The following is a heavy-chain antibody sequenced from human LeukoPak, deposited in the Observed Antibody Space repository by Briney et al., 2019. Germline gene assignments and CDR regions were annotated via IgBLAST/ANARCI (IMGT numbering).Heavy chain of an antibody. J-gene: IGHJ4*02. V-gene: IGHV1-8*01. D-gene: IGHD2/OR15-2a*01. CDR1: GYTFTSYD. CDR3: VRAKNRRVRPQYYFDY. Sequence: GASVKVSCKASGYTFTSYDINWVRQATGQGLEWMGWINPNSGNTGYAQKFQGRVTMTRNTSISTAYMELSSLRSEESAVYYCVRAKNRRVRPQYYFDYWGQGTLVTVSS. CDR2: INPNSGNT.